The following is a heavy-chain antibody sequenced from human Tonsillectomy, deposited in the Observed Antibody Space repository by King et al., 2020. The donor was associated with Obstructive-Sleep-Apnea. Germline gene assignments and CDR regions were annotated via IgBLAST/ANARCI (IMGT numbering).Heavy chain of an antibody. CDR2: ISYDGSNK. CDR3: AREGEAVALGGYFDY. J-gene: IGHJ4*02. V-gene: IGHV3-30*04. Sequence: VQLVESGGGVVQPGRSLRLSCAASGFTFSSYAMHWVRQAPGKGLEWVAVISYDGSNKYYADSVKGRFTISRDNSKNTLYLQMTSLRAEDTAVYYCAREGEAVALGGYFDYWGQGTLVTVSS. CDR1: GFTFSSYA. D-gene: IGHD6-19*01.